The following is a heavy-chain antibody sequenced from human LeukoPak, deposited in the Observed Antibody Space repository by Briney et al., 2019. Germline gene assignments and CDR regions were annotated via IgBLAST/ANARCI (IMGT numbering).Heavy chain of an antibody. CDR2: INHSGST. J-gene: IGHJ4*02. CDR1: GGSISSYY. Sequence: SETLSLTCTVSGGSISSYYWSWIRQPPGKGLEWIGEINHSGSTNYNPSLKSRVTISVDTSKNQFSLKLSSVTAADTAVYYCARGDSSGWFFDYWGQGTLATVSS. D-gene: IGHD6-19*01. V-gene: IGHV4-34*01. CDR3: ARGDSSGWFFDY.